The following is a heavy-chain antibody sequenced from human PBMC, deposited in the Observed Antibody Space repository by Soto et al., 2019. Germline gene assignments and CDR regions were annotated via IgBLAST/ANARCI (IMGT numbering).Heavy chain of an antibody. CDR2: IYYSGST. V-gene: IGHV4-61*01. CDR1: GGSVSSGSYY. J-gene: IGHJ6*02. CDR3: ARDRIAAAGAYYYYGMDV. Sequence: SETLSLTCTVSGGSVSSGSYYWSWIRQPPGKGLEWIGYIYYSGSTNYNPSLKSRVTISVDTSKNQFSLKLSSVTAADTAVYYCARDRIAAAGAYYYYGMDVWGQGTTVTVSS. D-gene: IGHD6-13*01.